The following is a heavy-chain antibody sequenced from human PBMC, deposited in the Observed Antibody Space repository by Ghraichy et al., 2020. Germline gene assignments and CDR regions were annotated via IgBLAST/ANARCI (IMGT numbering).Heavy chain of an antibody. J-gene: IGHJ4*02. CDR3: ASNTADSVVVTAD. V-gene: IGHV3-30-3*01. CDR1: GFTFSSYA. D-gene: IGHD2-21*02. CDR2: ISYDGSNK. Sequence: GGSLRLSCAASGFTFSSYAMHWVRQAPGKGLEWVAVISYDGSNKYYADSVKGRFTISRDNSKNTLYLQMNSLRAEDTAVYYCASNTADSVVVTADWGQGTLVTVSS.